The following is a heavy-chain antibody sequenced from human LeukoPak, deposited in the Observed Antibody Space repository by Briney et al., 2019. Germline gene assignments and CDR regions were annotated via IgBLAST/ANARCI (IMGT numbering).Heavy chain of an antibody. V-gene: IGHV3-7*05. J-gene: IGHJ4*02. D-gene: IGHD4-23*01. CDR2: IRKDGSDK. CDR1: GVTFSVES. Sequence: PGGSLRLSCTTSGVTFSVESVSWGRQTPGGGLGCVANIRKDGSDKNYVASVRGRFTISRDNAKSTLYLQRNSLRAEDTAVYYCARGLRWQDYWGRGTVVTVSS. CDR3: ARGLRWQDY.